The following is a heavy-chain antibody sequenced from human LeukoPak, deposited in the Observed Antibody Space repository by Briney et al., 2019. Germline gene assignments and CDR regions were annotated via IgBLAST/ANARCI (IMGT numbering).Heavy chain of an antibody. CDR2: ISGSGGST. V-gene: IGHV3-23*01. CDR1: GFTFSSYA. D-gene: IGHD3-3*01. CDR3: AKVGYYDFWSGYPDDY. J-gene: IGHJ4*02. Sequence: TGGSLRLSCAASGFTFSSYAMSWVRQAPGKGLEWVSAISGSGGSTYYADSVEGRFTISRDNSKNTLYLQMNSLRAEDTAVYYCAKVGYYDFWSGYPDDYWGQGTLVTVSS.